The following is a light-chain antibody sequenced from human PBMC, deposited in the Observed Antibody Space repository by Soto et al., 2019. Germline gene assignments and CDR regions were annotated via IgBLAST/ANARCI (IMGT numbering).Light chain of an antibody. J-gene: IGKJ1*01. CDR2: SAS. CDR3: QQSYSAATPWT. CDR1: QSISTY. V-gene: IGKV1-39*01. Sequence: DIQMTQSPSSLSASVGDRVTLACRASQSISTYLNWYQQKPGKAPNLLIYSASNLQSGVPSRFSGSGSGTDFTLTITSLQPEDFATYYCQQSYSAATPWTFGQGTKVEIK.